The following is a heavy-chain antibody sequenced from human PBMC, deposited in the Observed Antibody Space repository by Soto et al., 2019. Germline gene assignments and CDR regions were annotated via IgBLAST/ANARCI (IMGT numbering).Heavy chain of an antibody. CDR2: IAFDGGNT. J-gene: IGHJ4*01. CDR1: GFSFSSYG. D-gene: IGHD6-19*01. CDR3: AKDRGEQWLVLSFDY. Sequence: QVQLVESGGGVVQPGRSLRLSCAASGFSFSSYGMHWVRPAPGKGLEWVAVIAFDGGNTYYADSVKCRFTNSRDNSKSTLYLHMNTLRAEDTALYYCAKDRGEQWLVLSFDYWGHGTLFTFSS. V-gene: IGHV3-30*18.